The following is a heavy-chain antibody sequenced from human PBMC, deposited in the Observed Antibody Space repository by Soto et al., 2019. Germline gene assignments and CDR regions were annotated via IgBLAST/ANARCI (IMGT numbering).Heavy chain of an antibody. J-gene: IGHJ4*02. Sequence: SETLSLTCTVSGGSISSSSYYWGWIRQPPGKGLEWIGSIYYSGSTYYNPSLKSRVTISVDTSKNQFSLKLSSVTAADTAVYYCARQGYGGNSLFDYWGQGTLVTVSS. CDR3: ARQGYGGNSLFDY. D-gene: IGHD4-17*01. CDR1: GGSISSSSYY. V-gene: IGHV4-39*01. CDR2: IYYSGST.